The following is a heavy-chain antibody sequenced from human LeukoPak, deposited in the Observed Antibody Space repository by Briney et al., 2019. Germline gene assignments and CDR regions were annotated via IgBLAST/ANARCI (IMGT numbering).Heavy chain of an antibody. J-gene: IGHJ5*02. V-gene: IGHV1-18*01. CDR1: GYTFTNYG. D-gene: IGHD3-3*01. CDR3: AKITYDFWSGYYMPDDP. Sequence: ASVKVSCKASGYTFTNYGISWVRQAPGQGLEWMGWISIYNGNTDYAQKLRGRVTMTTDTSTSTAYMELRSLRSDDTALYYCAKITYDFWSGYYMPDDPWGQGTLVTVSS. CDR2: ISIYNGNT.